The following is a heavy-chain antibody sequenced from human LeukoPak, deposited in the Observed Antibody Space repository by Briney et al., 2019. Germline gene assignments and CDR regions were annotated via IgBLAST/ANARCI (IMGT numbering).Heavy chain of an antibody. CDR2: IYYSGST. J-gene: IGHJ5*02. CDR3: ARHVSERDWFEP. CDR1: GGSISNSSYY. V-gene: IGHV4-39*01. Sequence: PSETLCLTCTVSGGSISNSSYYRGWIRQPPGRGLELIGSIYYSGSTYYNPSLKSRVTISVDTSRNQFSLKLSSVTAADTAVYYCARHVSERDWFEPWGQGTLVTASS. D-gene: IGHD1-1*01.